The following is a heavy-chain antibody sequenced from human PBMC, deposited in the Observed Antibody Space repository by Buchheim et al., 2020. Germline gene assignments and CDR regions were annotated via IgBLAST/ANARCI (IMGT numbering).Heavy chain of an antibody. CDR1: GFTFNDYG. CDR2: INWSGGST. J-gene: IGHJ4*02. V-gene: IGHV3-20*04. Sequence: EVQLVESGGGVVRPGGSLRLSCAASGFTFNDYGMNWVRQAPGKGLEWVSGINWSGGSTGYADSVQGRFTISRDNAKNSRNRQMNSPRAEDTALYYCARDRYRGSIDFWGQGTL. D-gene: IGHD4-23*01. CDR3: ARDRYRGSIDF.